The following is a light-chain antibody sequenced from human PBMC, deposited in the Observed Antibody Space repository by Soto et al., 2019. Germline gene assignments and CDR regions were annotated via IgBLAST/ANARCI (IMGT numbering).Light chain of an antibody. J-gene: IGLJ1*01. V-gene: IGLV2-14*01. Sequence: QSALTQPASVSGSPGQSITISCTGTSSDIGDYNYVSWYQQHPGKAPKLMISAVSNRPSGVSNRFSGSKSGNTASLTISGLQPDDEADYYCTSYTSRSTDVFGTGTKVTVL. CDR2: AVS. CDR3: TSYTSRSTDV. CDR1: SSDIGDYNY.